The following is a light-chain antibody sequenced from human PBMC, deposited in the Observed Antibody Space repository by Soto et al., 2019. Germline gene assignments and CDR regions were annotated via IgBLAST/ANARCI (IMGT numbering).Light chain of an antibody. V-gene: IGKV3-15*01. CDR1: QSVRSN. Sequence: EIVLTQSPATLSLSPGERATLSCRASQSVRSNLAWYQQKPGQSPRLLVYRASTRTLGIPARFSGSESGTEFTLTISSLQSEDFAIYYCQQYNTWPITFGQGTRLENK. J-gene: IGKJ5*01. CDR2: RAS. CDR3: QQYNTWPIT.